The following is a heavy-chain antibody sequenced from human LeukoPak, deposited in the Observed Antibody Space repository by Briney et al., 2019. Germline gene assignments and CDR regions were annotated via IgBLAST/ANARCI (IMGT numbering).Heavy chain of an antibody. Sequence: GGSLRLSCAASGFTFSSYSMNWVRQAPGKGLEWVSSISSSSSYIYYADSVKGRFTISRDNPKNSLYLQMNSLRAEDTAVYYCARGESVSYTVDYWGQGTLVTVSS. CDR3: ARGESVSYTVDY. CDR1: GFTFSSYS. CDR2: ISSSSSYI. J-gene: IGHJ4*02. V-gene: IGHV3-21*01. D-gene: IGHD1-26*01.